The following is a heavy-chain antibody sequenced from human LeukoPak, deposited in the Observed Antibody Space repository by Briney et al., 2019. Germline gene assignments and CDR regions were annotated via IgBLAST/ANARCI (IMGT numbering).Heavy chain of an antibody. D-gene: IGHD1-26*01. V-gene: IGHV3-48*03. CDR1: GFTFSSYE. Sequence: GGSLRLSRAASGFTFSSYEMNWVRQAPGKGLEWVSYISSSGSTIYYADSVKGRFTISRDNAKNSLYLQMNSLRGEDTAVYYCASGIRAFDNWGQGTLVTVSA. CDR3: ASGIRAFDN. CDR2: ISSSGSTI. J-gene: IGHJ4*02.